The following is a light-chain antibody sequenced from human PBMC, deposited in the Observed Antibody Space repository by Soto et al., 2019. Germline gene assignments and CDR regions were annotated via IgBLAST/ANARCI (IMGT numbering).Light chain of an antibody. V-gene: IGLV1-40*01. J-gene: IGLJ2*01. CDR1: SSNIGAGYD. CDR2: GNS. CDR3: QSYDSSLSGHVV. Sequence: QSVLTQPPSVSGAPGQRVTISCTGSSSNIGAGYDVHWYQQLPGTAPKLLIYGNSNRPSGVPDRCSGSKSGTSASLAITGLQAEDEADYYCQSYDSSLSGHVVFGGGTKVTVL.